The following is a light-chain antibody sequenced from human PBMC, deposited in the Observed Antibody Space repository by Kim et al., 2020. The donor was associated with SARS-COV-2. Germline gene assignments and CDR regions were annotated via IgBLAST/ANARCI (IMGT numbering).Light chain of an antibody. CDR3: QVWDSSVIHPRVV. V-gene: IGLV3-21*04. Sequence: SYELTQPPSVSVAPGKTATITCGGNNIGSKNVHWYQQKPGQAPVLVMYYDTVRPSGIPERFSGSNSGHTATLTVSRVEAGDEGDYYCQVWDSSVIHPRVVFGGGTQLTVL. CDR2: YDT. CDR1: NIGSKN. J-gene: IGLJ2*01.